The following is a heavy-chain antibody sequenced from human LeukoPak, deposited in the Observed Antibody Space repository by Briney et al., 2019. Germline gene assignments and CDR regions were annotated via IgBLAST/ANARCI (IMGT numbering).Heavy chain of an antibody. J-gene: IGHJ6*03. CDR2: INPNSGGT. V-gene: IGHV1-2*02. D-gene: IGHD5-12*01. CDR3: ARDDGGYDGYYYYYYMDV. Sequence: ASMKVSCKASGYTFTGYYMHWVRQAPGQGLEWMGWINPNSGGTNYAQKFQGRVTMTRDTSISTAYMELSRLRSDDTAVYYCARDDGGYDGYYYYYYMDVWGKGTTVTVSS. CDR1: GYTFTGYY.